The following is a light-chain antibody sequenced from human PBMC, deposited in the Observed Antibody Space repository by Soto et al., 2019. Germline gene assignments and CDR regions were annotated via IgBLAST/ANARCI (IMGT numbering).Light chain of an antibody. Sequence: EIVMTQSPATLSVSPGERATLSCRASQSVGSNLAWYQQRPGQAPRLLIYGASTRATGIPARFSGSGSGTEFTLTISSLQSEDFAVYYCQQYNNRPPWTFGQGTKVEIK. CDR3: QQYNNRPPWT. CDR2: GAS. CDR1: QSVGSN. J-gene: IGKJ1*01. V-gene: IGKV3-15*01.